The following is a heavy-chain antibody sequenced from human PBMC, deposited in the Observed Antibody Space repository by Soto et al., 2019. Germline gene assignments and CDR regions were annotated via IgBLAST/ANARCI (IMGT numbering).Heavy chain of an antibody. D-gene: IGHD4-17*01. V-gene: IGHV3-7*01. CDR1: GFTFSSYW. CDR2: IKQDGSEK. Sequence: EVQLVESGGGLVQPGGSLRLSCAASGFTFSSYWMSWVRQAPGKGLEWVANIKQDGSEKYYVDSVKGRFTISRDNSKNTLYLQMNSLRAEDTAVYYCARGCNSGDGCMYYYYGMDVWGQGTTVTVSS. CDR3: ARGCNSGDGCMYYYYGMDV. J-gene: IGHJ6*02.